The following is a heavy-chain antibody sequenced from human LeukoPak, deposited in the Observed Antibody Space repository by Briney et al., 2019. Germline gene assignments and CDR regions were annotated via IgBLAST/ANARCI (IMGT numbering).Heavy chain of an antibody. CDR2: ISRSGDIT. V-gene: IGHV3-23*01. J-gene: IGHJ4*02. Sequence: GGSLRLSCAASGASFTKYGMKWVRQAAGGGLEYISGISRSGDITHYADSVKGQFTISRDNVQNTLYLQMNSLRSDDTALYYCATEGFYYWGPGTQVTVSS. CDR1: GASFTKYG. CDR3: ATEGFYY.